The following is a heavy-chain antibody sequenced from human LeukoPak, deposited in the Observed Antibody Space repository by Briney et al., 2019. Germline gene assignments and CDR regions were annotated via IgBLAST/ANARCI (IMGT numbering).Heavy chain of an antibody. CDR2: ISPGDSDT. J-gene: IGHJ3*02. V-gene: IGHV5-51*01. CDR3: ARRKDAFDI. CDR1: GYSFTNYW. Sequence: GESLKISCKGSGYSFTNYWIGWVRQMPGRGLEWMGIISPGDSDTRYSPSFQGQVTISADKSISTAYLQWSSLKASDTAIYYCARRKDAFDIWGQGTMVTVSS.